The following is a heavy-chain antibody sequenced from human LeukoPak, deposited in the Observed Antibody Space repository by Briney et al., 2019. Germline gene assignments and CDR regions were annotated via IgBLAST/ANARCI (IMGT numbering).Heavy chain of an antibody. CDR2: IYYSGST. J-gene: IGHJ3*02. D-gene: IGHD3-22*01. CDR1: GGPISSYY. V-gene: IGHV4-59*08. Sequence: SETLTLICTVSGGPISSYYESWIRQPPGKGLEWIGYIYYSGSTNYNPSLKSRVTISVDTSKNMFSLKLSSVTAADAAVYYCARQLDTYYYDSSGSYYQGVFHMWGQGPIVSVSS. CDR3: ARQLDTYYYDSSGSYYQGVFHM.